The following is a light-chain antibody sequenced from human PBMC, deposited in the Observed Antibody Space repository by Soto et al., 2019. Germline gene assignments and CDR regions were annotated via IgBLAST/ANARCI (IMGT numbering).Light chain of an antibody. CDR3: QQRNIWHTVT. V-gene: IGKV3D-15*01. J-gene: IGKJ5*01. CDR2: GAF. CDR1: QSVSSN. Sequence: EIVMMQSPATLSVSPGERPTLSCRASQSVSSNLAWYQQTPGQAPRLVXYGAFTRANGIPARFSGSGSGTDFTLTISSLEPEDFAVYYCQQRNIWHTVTFGQGTRLEIK.